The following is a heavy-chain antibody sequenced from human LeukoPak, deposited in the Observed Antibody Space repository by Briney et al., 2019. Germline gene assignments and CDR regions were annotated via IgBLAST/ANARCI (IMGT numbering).Heavy chain of an antibody. J-gene: IGHJ4*02. Sequence: GGSLRLSCAASGFTFSSYSMNRVRQAPGKGLEWVSSISSSSSYIYYADSVKGRFTISRDNAKNSLYLQMNSLRAEDTAVYYCASPLYCSGGICYSEFGYWGQGTLVTVSS. V-gene: IGHV3-21*01. CDR2: ISSSSSYI. CDR3: ASPLYCSGGICYSEFGY. D-gene: IGHD2-15*01. CDR1: GFTFSSYS.